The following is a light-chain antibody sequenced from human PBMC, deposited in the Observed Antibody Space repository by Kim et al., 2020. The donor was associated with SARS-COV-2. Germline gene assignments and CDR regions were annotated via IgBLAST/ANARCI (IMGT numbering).Light chain of an antibody. V-gene: IGKV3-15*01. J-gene: IGKJ2*01. CDR3: QQYNTWPPYT. CDR1: QSLSGD. Sequence: VSAGERVTLSCRASQSLSGDLAWYQQKTGQAPRLLIYGASTRATGTPARFSGSGSGTEFTLTISGLQSEDFAVYYCQQYNTWPPYTFGQGTKLEI. CDR2: GAS.